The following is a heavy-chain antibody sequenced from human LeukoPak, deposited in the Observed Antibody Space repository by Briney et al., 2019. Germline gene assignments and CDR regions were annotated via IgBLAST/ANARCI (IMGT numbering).Heavy chain of an antibody. CDR1: GGSFSAFY. CDR3: ARHAPLNCDL. CDR2: INHSGST. V-gene: IGHV4-34*01. J-gene: IGHJ2*01. Sequence: SETLSLTCAVDGGSFSAFYWSWIRQPPGKGLEWIGEINHSGSTNYNPSLECRVTISVDSSKNQFSLKLSAVTAADTAVYYCARHAPLNCDLWGRGTLVTVSS.